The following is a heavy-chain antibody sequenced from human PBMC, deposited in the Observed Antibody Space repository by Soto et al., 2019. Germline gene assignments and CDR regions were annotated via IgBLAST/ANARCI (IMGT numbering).Heavy chain of an antibody. CDR2: IYPGDSDT. Sequence: PXESLTISRKGSGYRFTSYWIVLVRQMPGRGLEWMGIIYPGDSDTRYSPSFQGQVTISADKSISTAYLQWGSLKASDTAIYFCARGGGSYSFFDFWGQGTLVTVSS. V-gene: IGHV5-51*01. J-gene: IGHJ4*02. CDR3: ARGGGSYSFFDF. CDR1: GYRFTSYW. D-gene: IGHD1-26*01.